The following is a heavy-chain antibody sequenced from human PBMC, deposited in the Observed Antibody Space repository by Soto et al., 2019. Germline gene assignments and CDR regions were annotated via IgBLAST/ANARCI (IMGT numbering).Heavy chain of an antibody. Sequence: GASVKVSCKASGGTFSSYAISWVRQAPGQGLEWMGGIIPIFGTANYAQKFQGRVTITADESTSTAYMELSSLRSEDTAVYYCALDFKDSSGSQFYYWGQGSLVTVSS. CDR3: ALDFKDSSGSQFYY. V-gene: IGHV1-69*13. D-gene: IGHD3-22*01. CDR1: GGTFSSYA. J-gene: IGHJ4*02. CDR2: IIPIFGTA.